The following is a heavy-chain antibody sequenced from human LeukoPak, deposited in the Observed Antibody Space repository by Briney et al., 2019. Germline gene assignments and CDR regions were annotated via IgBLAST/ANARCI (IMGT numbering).Heavy chain of an antibody. V-gene: IGHV4-39*01. D-gene: IGHD6-13*01. CDR2: IYYSGST. J-gene: IGHJ3*02. Sequence: SETLSLTCTVSGDSISSSSYYWVWLRQPPGKGLEWIATIYYSGSTYYNPSLKSRVTISVDTSKNQFSLKLSSVTAADTAVYYCSRPQRASAALDAFDIWGQGTMVTVSS. CDR1: GDSISSSSYY. CDR3: SRPQRASAALDAFDI.